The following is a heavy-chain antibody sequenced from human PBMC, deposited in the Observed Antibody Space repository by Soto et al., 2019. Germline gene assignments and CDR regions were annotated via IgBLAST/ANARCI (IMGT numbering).Heavy chain of an antibody. Sequence: ASVKVSCKVSGYTLTELSMHWVRQAPGKGLEWMGGFDPEDGETIYAQKFQGRVTMTEDTSTDTAYMELSSLRSEDTAVYYCARVKVIYGSGPHYYYYYGMDVWGQGTTVTVSS. CDR2: FDPEDGET. CDR1: GYTLTELS. V-gene: IGHV1-24*01. J-gene: IGHJ6*02. CDR3: ARVKVIYGSGPHYYYYYGMDV. D-gene: IGHD3-10*01.